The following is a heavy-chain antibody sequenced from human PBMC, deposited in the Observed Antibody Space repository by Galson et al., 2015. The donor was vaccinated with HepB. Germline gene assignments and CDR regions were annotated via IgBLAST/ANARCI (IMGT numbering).Heavy chain of an antibody. D-gene: IGHD3-22*01. CDR3: TTTYRPNGIVVVPDAFDI. J-gene: IGHJ3*02. V-gene: IGHV3-15*01. CDR1: GFTFSNAW. Sequence: SLRLSCAASGFTFSNAWMSWVRQAPGKGLEWVGRIKSKTDGGTTDYAAPVKGRFTISRDDSKNTLYLQMNSLKTEDTAVYYCTTTYRPNGIVVVPDAFDIQGHGTMVTVSS. CDR2: IKSKTDGGTT.